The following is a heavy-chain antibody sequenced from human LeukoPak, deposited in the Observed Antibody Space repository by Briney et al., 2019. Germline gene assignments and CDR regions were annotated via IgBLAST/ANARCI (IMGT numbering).Heavy chain of an antibody. D-gene: IGHD6-13*01. V-gene: IGHV3-23*01. CDR1: GFTFSNYA. J-gene: IGHJ4*02. CDR2: IHGSGGGT. CDR3: VKDSSYRHVAAEGYCDF. Sequence: GGSLRLSCAASGFTFSNYAMIWVRQAPERGLEWVSAIHGSGGGTFYADSVKGRFTISRDNSKNTLYLQMNSLRDDDTAIYYCVKDSSYRHVAAEGYCDFWGQGTLVTVSS.